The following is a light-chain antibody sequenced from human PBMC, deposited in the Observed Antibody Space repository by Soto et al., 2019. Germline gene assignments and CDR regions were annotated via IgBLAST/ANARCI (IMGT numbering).Light chain of an antibody. CDR1: QSVSSSY. J-gene: IGKJ3*01. CDR2: GAS. Sequence: EIVLTQSPGTLSLSPGERATLSCRASQSVSSSYLAWYQKKPGQAPRLLIYGASSRATGIPDRFSGSGSGTDFTLTISRLEPEDFAVYYCQQYGISFTFGRATKVDIK. CDR3: QQYGISFT. V-gene: IGKV3-20*01.